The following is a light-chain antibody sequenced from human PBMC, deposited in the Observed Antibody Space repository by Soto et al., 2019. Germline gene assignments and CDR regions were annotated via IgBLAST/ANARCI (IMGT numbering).Light chain of an antibody. J-gene: IGLJ3*02. Sequence: QSVLTQPASVSGSPGQSITISCTGTSSDVGSYNFVSWYQQHPGKAPKLMIYEGSKRPSGVSNRFSGSKSGNTASLTISGLQAEDAADYYCCSYAGDSAWVFGGGTKVTVL. V-gene: IGLV2-23*01. CDR2: EGS. CDR1: SSDVGSYNF. CDR3: CSYAGDSAWV.